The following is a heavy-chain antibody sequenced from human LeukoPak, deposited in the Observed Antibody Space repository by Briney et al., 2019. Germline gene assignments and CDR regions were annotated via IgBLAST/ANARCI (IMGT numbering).Heavy chain of an antibody. J-gene: IGHJ4*02. CDR3: AREPYGGGFDY. D-gene: IGHD4-23*01. V-gene: IGHV4-30-4*08. CDR2: IYYSGST. CDR1: GGSISSGAYY. Sequence: SETLSLTCTVSGGSISSGAYYWSWIRQPPGKGLEWIGYIYYSGSTYYNPSLKGRVTISVDTSKNQFSLKLSSVTAADTAVYYCAREPYGGGFDYWGQGTLVTVSS.